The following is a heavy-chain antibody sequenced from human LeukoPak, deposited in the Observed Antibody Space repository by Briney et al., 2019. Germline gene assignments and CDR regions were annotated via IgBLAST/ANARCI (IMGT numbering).Heavy chain of an antibody. CDR2: IKQDGSEK. Sequence: PGGSLRLSCAASGFTFSSYSMNWVRQAPGKGLEWVANIKQDGSEKYYVDSVKGRFTISRDNAKNSLYLQMNFLRAEDTAVYYCARALLLGVAMFDYWGQGTLVTVSS. J-gene: IGHJ4*02. D-gene: IGHD3-3*01. CDR1: GFTFSSYS. CDR3: ARALLLGVAMFDY. V-gene: IGHV3-7*01.